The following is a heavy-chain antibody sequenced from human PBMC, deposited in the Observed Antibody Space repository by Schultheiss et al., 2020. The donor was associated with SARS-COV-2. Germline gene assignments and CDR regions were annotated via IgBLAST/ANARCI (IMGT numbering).Heavy chain of an antibody. J-gene: IGHJ6*02. Sequence: ASVKVSCKASGYTFTSYGISWVRQAPGQGLEWMGWISAYNGNTNYAQKLQGRVTMTTDTSTSTAYMELSRLRSDDTAVYYCARVGSSSWYYYYGMDVWGQGTTVTVSS. CDR1: GYTFTSYG. D-gene: IGHD6-13*01. V-gene: IGHV1-18*01. CDR3: ARVGSSSWYYYYGMDV. CDR2: ISAYNGNT.